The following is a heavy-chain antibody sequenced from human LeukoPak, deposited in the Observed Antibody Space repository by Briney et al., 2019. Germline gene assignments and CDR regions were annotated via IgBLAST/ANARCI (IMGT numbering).Heavy chain of an antibody. V-gene: IGHV4-59*01. CDR2: IYYNGST. J-gene: IGHJ4*02. CDR1: GASLISYY. D-gene: IGHD3-22*01. Sequence: PSETLSLTCTVSGASLISYYWNWIRQPPGKGLEWIGYIYYNGSTNYNPSLKSRVTISVDTSKNQFSLKLSSVTAADTAVYYCARHLNYYDSSGYYRGDLYYFDYWGQGTLGTVSS. CDR3: ARHLNYYDSSGYYRGDLYYFDY.